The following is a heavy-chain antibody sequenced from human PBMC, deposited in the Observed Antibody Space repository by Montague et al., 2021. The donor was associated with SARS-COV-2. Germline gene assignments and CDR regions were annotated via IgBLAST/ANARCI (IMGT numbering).Heavy chain of an antibody. CDR2: IYYSGST. V-gene: IGHV4-39*07. Sequence: SETLSLTCTVSGASINSNTYFWGWIRQPPGKGLEWIGSIYYSGSTYYNPSLKSRVTISVDTSKNQFSLKLSSVTAADTAVYYCARGRTGTTFYYYYYYGMDVWGQGTTVTVSS. CDR3: ARGRTGTTFYYYYYYGMDV. CDR1: GASINSNTYF. J-gene: IGHJ6*02. D-gene: IGHD1-7*01.